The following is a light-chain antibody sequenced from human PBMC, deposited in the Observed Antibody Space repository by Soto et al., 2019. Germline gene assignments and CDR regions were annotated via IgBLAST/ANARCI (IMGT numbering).Light chain of an antibody. CDR3: QQYYYLWT. CDR2: EAS. V-gene: IGKV1-5*03. Sequence: DTHMTQSPSTLSASVGDRVTITCRASQSISSALAWYQLKPGKTPKVLIYEASSVQTGVPSRFSGSGSATEFTLNISSLHADGFASYYCQQYYYLWTFGRGTRVEIK. CDR1: QSISSA. J-gene: IGKJ1*01.